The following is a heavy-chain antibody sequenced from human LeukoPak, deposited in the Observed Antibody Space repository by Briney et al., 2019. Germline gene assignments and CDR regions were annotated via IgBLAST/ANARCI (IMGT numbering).Heavy chain of an antibody. Sequence: ASVKVSCKASGYTFTGYYMHWVRQAPGQGLEWMGWIDPNSGGTNFAQKFQGRVTMTRDTSISTAYMELSRLKSDDTALYYCARTDSSGYGSVDYWGQGTLVTVSS. CDR2: IDPNSGGT. V-gene: IGHV1-2*02. CDR1: GYTFTGYY. J-gene: IGHJ4*02. D-gene: IGHD3-22*01. CDR3: ARTDSSGYGSVDY.